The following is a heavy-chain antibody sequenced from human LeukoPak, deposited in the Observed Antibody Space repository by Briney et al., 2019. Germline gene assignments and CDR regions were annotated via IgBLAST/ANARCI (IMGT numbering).Heavy chain of an antibody. D-gene: IGHD2-15*01. CDR2: VKPDGSDK. CDR3: AGEDRWAFDF. Sequence: LAGGSLRLSCAASGFTFSHYWMSWVRQAPGKGLEWVANVKPDGSDKYYVDSVKGRFTISRDNAKNSMYLQMNSLRAEDTAVYYCAGEDRWAFDFWGQGTTVTVSS. J-gene: IGHJ3*01. CDR1: GFTFSHYW. V-gene: IGHV3-7*01.